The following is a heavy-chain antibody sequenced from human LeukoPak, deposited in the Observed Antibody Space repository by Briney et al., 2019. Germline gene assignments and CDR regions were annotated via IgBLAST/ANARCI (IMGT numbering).Heavy chain of an antibody. Sequence: GGSLRLSCAASGITVSSNYMSWVRQAPGKGLEWVSVIYSGGSTYYADSVKGRFTISRDNSKNTLYLQMNSLGAEGTAVYYCARYFFEFGGETEGYYFDYWGQGTLVTVSS. CDR1: GITVSSNY. CDR2: IYSGGST. D-gene: IGHD3-10*01. V-gene: IGHV3-66*02. J-gene: IGHJ4*02. CDR3: ARYFFEFGGETEGYYFDY.